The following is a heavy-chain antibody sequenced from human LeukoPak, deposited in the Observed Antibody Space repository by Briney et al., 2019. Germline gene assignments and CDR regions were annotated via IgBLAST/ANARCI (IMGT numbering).Heavy chain of an antibody. Sequence: SETLSLTCTVSGDSISSSTYYWGWIRQPPGKGLEWIGSIYYTGSTYYNPSLKSRVTISVDTSKKQFSLKVSSVTAADTAVYYCARHPSLTTVTTGPMFYGMDVWGQGTTVTVSS. J-gene: IGHJ6*02. V-gene: IGHV4-39*01. CDR1: GDSISSSTYY. CDR3: ARHPSLTTVTTGPMFYGMDV. CDR2: IYYTGST. D-gene: IGHD4-17*01.